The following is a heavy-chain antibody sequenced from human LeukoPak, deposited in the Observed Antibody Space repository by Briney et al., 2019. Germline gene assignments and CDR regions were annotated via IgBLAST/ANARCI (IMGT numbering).Heavy chain of an antibody. CDR3: AKDHPLDYYYGMDV. J-gene: IGHJ6*02. V-gene: IGHV3-23*01. CDR1: GFTFSSYA. Sequence: QTGGSLRLSCAASGFTFSSYAMSWVRQAPGKGLEWVSAISGSGGSTYYADSVKGRFTISRDNSKNTLYLQMNSLRAEDTAVYYCAKDHPLDYYYGMDVWGQGTTVTVSS. CDR2: ISGSGGST.